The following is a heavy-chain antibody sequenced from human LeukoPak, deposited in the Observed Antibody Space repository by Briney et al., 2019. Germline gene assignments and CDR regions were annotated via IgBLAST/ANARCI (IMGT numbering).Heavy chain of an antibody. CDR2: INAGNGNT. D-gene: IGHD6-13*01. Sequence: GASVKVSCKASGYTFTSYAMHWVRQAPGQRLEWMGWINAGNGNTKYSQKFQGRVTITRDTSASTAYMELSSLRSEDTAVYYCARGSLVAAGTFDYWGQGTLVTVSS. CDR3: ARGSLVAAGTFDY. J-gene: IGHJ4*02. CDR1: GYTFTSYA. V-gene: IGHV1-3*01.